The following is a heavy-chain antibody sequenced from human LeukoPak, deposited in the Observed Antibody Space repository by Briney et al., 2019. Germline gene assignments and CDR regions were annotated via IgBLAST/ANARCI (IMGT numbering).Heavy chain of an antibody. CDR1: GYSISSGYY. D-gene: IGHD4-17*01. Sequence: SETLSLTCTVSGYSISSGYYWGWIRQPPGKGLEWIGRIYASGSTNYNPSLKSRVTISVDTSKNQFSLKLSSVTAADTAVYYCARGPTVTTGSNWFDPWGQGTLVTVSS. CDR2: IYASGST. J-gene: IGHJ5*02. V-gene: IGHV4-38-2*02. CDR3: ARGPTVTTGSNWFDP.